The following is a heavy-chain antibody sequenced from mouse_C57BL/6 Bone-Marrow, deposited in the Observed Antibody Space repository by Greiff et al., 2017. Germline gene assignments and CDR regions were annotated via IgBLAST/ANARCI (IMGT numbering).Heavy chain of an antibody. CDR3: ARCYYGWYFDV. J-gene: IGHJ1*03. Sequence: EVQRVESGGGLVQPGGSLSLSCAASGFTFTDYYMSWVRQPPGKALEWLGFIRNKANGYTTEYSASVKGRFTISRDNSQSILYLQMNALRAEDSATYYCARCYYGWYFDVWGTGTTVTVSS. V-gene: IGHV7-3*01. CDR1: GFTFTDYY. CDR2: IRNKANGYTT. D-gene: IGHD2-1*01.